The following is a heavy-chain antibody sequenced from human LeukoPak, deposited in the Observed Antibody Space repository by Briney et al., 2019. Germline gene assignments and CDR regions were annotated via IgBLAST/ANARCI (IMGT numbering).Heavy chain of an antibody. CDR2: ISGYGAST. V-gene: IGHV3-23*01. Sequence: GGSLRLSCVVSGFTFNNYAMNWVRQVPGKGLEWVSTISGYGASTFYPDSLKGRFTISRDNAKNTLYLQMNSLRVDDTAVYYCALGQQDQLRNWFAPWGQGTRVTVSS. CDR1: GFTFNNYA. D-gene: IGHD5-12*01. J-gene: IGHJ5*02. CDR3: ALGQQDQLRNWFAP.